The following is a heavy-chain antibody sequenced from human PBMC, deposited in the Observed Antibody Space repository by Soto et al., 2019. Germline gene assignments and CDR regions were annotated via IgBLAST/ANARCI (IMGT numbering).Heavy chain of an antibody. CDR1: GGXISSYY. D-gene: IGHD3-9*01. V-gene: IGHV4-59*01. Sequence: LTXXXXGGXISSYYWSWIRQPPGKGLEWIGYIYYSGSTNYNPSLKSRVTISVDTSKNQFSLKLSSVTAADTAVYYCARAADILTGYYDYWGQGTLVTVSS. CDR2: IYYSGST. CDR3: ARAADILTGYYDY. J-gene: IGHJ4*02.